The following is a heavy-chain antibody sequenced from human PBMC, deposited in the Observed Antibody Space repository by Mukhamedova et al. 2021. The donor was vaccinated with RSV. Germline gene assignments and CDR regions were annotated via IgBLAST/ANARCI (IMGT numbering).Heavy chain of an antibody. J-gene: IGHJ4*03. V-gene: IGHV3-30*01. CDR1: GFTFSSYA. CDR3: ARVGYCSSTSCPSY. D-gene: IGHD2-2*01. Sequence: GFTFSSYAMHWVRQAPGKGLEWVAVISYDGSNKYYADSVKGRFTISRDSSKNTLYLQMNSLRAEDTAVYYCARVGYCSSTSCPSY. CDR2: ISYDGSNK.